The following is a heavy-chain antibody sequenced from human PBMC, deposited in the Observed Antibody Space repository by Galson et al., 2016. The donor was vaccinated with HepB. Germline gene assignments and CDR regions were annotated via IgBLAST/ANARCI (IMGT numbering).Heavy chain of an antibody. V-gene: IGHV3-23*01. CDR1: GFAFSSYA. CDR3: GKHGGFDY. D-gene: IGHD3-16*01. CDR2: MSGSDAST. Sequence: SLRLSCAASGFAFSSYAMSWVRQAPGKGLEWVSGMSGSDASTYYADSVKGRFTISRDTSKNTLYLYMNSLRAGDTAVYYCGKHGGFDYWGQGALVPVSA. J-gene: IGHJ4*02.